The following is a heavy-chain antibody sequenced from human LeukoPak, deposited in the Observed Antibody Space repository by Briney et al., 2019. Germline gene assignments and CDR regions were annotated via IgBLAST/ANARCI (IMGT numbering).Heavy chain of an antibody. D-gene: IGHD2-21*02. CDR1: GYTFTGYC. V-gene: IGHV1-2*02. Sequence: ASVKVSCKASGYTFTGYCIHWVRQAPGQGLEWMGWINPNSGGTNYAQIFQGSVTMTRDTSITTAYMELSGLTYDDMAVHYCASVQIQDAQMHCGGDCYRDFDYWGQGTLVTVSS. CDR3: ASVQIQDAQMHCGGDCYRDFDY. CDR2: INPNSGGT. J-gene: IGHJ4*02.